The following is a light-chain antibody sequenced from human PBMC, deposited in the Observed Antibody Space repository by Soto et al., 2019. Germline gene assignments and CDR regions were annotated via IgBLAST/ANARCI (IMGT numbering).Light chain of an antibody. V-gene: IGKV3-11*01. CDR2: GAS. Sequence: EFVLTQSPGTLSLSPGERATLSCRASQSVSSNLAWYQQKPGPAPRLLIYGASTRATGIPARFSGSGSGTDFPLTISSLEPDDFAVYYCQQRADWPITFGQGTRLEIK. CDR1: QSVSSN. CDR3: QQRADWPIT. J-gene: IGKJ5*01.